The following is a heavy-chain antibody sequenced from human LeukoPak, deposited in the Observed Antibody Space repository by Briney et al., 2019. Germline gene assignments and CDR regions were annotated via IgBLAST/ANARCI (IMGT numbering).Heavy chain of an antibody. CDR2: ISSSSSYI. CDR1: GFTFSSYS. Sequence: PGGSLRLSCAASGFTFSSYSMNWVRQAPGKELEWVSSISSSSSYIYYAASVKGRFTISRDNAKNSLYLQMSSLGAEDTAVYYCATDSICGYDFCAPPYYYYGMDVWGQGTTVTVSS. V-gene: IGHV3-21*01. J-gene: IGHJ6*02. CDR3: ATDSICGYDFCAPPYYYYGMDV. D-gene: IGHD5-12*01.